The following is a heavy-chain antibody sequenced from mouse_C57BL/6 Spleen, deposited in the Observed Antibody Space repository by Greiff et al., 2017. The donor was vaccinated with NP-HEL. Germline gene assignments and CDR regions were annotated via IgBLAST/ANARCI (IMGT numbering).Heavy chain of an antibody. CDR3: ARALDYYGSRRYYFDY. J-gene: IGHJ2*01. Sequence: EVMLVESEGGLVQPGSSMKLSCTASGFTFSDYYMAWVRQVPEKGLEWVANINYDGSSTYYMDSLKSRFILSRDNAKNILYLQMSSLKSEDTATYDCARALDYYGSRRYYFDYWGQGTTLTVSS. CDR2: INYDGSST. D-gene: IGHD1-1*01. V-gene: IGHV5-16*01. CDR1: GFTFSDYY.